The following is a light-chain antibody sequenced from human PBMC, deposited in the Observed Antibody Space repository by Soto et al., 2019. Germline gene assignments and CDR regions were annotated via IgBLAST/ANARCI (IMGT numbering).Light chain of an antibody. CDR3: QQFNTYPIT. CDR2: DVS. V-gene: IGKV1-13*02. J-gene: IGKJ5*01. CDR1: QDIRGA. Sequence: IQLTQSPSSLSASVGDRVTITCRASQDIRGALAWYQQKPGKAPKLLIYDVSSLQSGVPSRFSGSGSGTDFTLTISSLQPEDFATYYCQQFNTYPITLGQGTRLEIK.